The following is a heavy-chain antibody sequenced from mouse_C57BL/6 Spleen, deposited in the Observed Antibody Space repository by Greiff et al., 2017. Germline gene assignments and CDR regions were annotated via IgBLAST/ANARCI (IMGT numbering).Heavy chain of an antibody. D-gene: IGHD1-1*01. CDR2: INPYNGGT. J-gene: IGHJ1*03. CDR3: ARDGYGSSYDWYFEV. CDR1: GYTFTDYY. V-gene: IGHV1-19*01. Sequence: EVQLQESGPVLVKPGASVKMSCKASGYTFTDYYMNWVKQSHGKSLEWIGVINPYNGGTSYNQKFKGKATLTVDKSSSTAYMELNSLTSEDSAVYYCARDGYGSSYDWYFEVWGTGTTVTVSS.